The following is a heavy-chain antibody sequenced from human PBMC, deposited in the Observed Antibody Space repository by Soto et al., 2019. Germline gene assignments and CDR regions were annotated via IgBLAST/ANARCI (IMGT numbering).Heavy chain of an antibody. J-gene: IGHJ4*02. CDR3: ASSYYDSSGYYWPFDY. V-gene: IGHV5-51*01. Sequence: GESLKISCNGSGYSFTSYWIGWVRQMPGKGLEWMGIIYPGDSDTRYSPSFQGQVTISADKSISTAYLQWSSLKASDTAMYYCASSYYDSSGYYWPFDYWGQGTLVTVSS. CDR2: IYPGDSDT. CDR1: GYSFTSYW. D-gene: IGHD3-22*01.